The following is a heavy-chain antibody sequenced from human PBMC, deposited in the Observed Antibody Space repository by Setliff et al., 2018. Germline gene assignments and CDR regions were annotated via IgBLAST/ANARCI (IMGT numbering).Heavy chain of an antibody. CDR2: IYPGDSDT. D-gene: IGHD3-3*01. V-gene: IGHV5-51*01. CDR1: GYTFTNYW. CDR3: ARQAISGSDAFDI. Sequence: GESLKISCKGSGYTFTNYWIGWVRQMPGKGLEWMGIIYPGDSDTRYSPSFQGQVTISPDKSISIAYLQWSSLKASDTAMYYCARQAISGSDAFDIWGQGTLVTVSS. J-gene: IGHJ3*02.